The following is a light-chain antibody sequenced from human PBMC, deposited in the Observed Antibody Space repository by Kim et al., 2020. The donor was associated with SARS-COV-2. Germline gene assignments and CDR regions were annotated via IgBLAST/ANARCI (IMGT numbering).Light chain of an antibody. Sequence: EIVLTQSPATLSLSPGERATLSCRASQSVSSYLAWYQQKPGQAPRLLIYGASSRATGIPDRFSGSGSGTDFTLTISRLEPEDFAVYYCQQYGSPFTFGGGTKVDIK. V-gene: IGKV3-20*01. CDR1: QSVSSY. J-gene: IGKJ4*01. CDR2: GAS. CDR3: QQYGSPFT.